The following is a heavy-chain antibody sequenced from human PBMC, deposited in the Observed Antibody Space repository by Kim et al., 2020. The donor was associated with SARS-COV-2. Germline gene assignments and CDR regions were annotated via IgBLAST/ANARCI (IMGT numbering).Heavy chain of an antibody. J-gene: IGHJ4*02. CDR3: TREDYWAGWG. CDR1: RFTFSSYW. CDR2: IKGDGSDT. Sequence: GGSLRLSCAASRFTFSSYWMHWVRQAPGKGLVWVSRIKGDGSDTNYADSVKGRFTISRDNAKNTVYLQMNSLRAEDTAVYYCTREDYWAGWGWGQGTLVTVSS. D-gene: IGHD3-3*01. V-gene: IGHV3-74*01.